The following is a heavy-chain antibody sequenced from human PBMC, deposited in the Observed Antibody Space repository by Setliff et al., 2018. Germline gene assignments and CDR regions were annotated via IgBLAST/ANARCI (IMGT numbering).Heavy chain of an antibody. V-gene: IGHV1-18*01. Sequence: ASVKVSCKASGYSFTSYGISWVRLAPGQGLEWMGWISAYNDNKNYAQKFQGRVTMTTDTSTNTVFMELRSLRSDDTAMFYCARVVYYASGSSLSYGMDVWGQGTAVTVSS. CDR2: ISAYNDNK. D-gene: IGHD3-10*01. CDR3: ARVVYYASGSSLSYGMDV. J-gene: IGHJ6*02. CDR1: GYSFTSYG.